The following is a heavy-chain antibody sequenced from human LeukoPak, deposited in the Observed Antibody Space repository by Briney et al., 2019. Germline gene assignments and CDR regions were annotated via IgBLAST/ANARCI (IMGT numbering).Heavy chain of an antibody. V-gene: IGHV3-21*01. CDR1: GFTFSSYS. J-gene: IGHJ6*04. Sequence: GGSLRLSCAASGFTFSSYSMNWVRQAPGKGLEWVSPISSSSSYIYYADSVKGRFTISRDNAKNSLYLQMNSLTAEDTAVYYCAELGITMIGGVWGKGTTVTISS. D-gene: IGHD3-10*02. CDR3: AELGITMIGGV. CDR2: ISSSSSYI.